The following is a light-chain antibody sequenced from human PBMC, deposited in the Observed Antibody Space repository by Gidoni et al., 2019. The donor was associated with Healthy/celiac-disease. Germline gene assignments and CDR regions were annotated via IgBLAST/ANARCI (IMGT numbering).Light chain of an antibody. CDR3: SSYTSSSTPHYV. Sequence: QSALTQPASVSGSPVQSITISCTGTSSDVGGYNYVSWYQQHPGKAPKLMIYEVSNRPSWVSNRFSGSKSGNTASLTISGLQAEDEADYYCSSYTSSSTPHYVFGTGTKVTVL. V-gene: IGLV2-14*01. CDR2: EVS. CDR1: SSDVGGYNY. J-gene: IGLJ1*01.